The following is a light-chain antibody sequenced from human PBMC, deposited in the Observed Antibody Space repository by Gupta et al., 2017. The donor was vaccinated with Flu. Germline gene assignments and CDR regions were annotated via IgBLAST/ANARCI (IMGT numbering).Light chain of an antibody. CDR2: WAS. V-gene: IGKV4-1*01. J-gene: IGKJ1*01. Sequence: NCKSSRTLLYRPTNRDYLAWYQQKPGQPPKLLIRWASTRESGVPDRFSGSASGTDFTLTISSLQAEDVAVYYCQQYLTSPETFGQGTKVEVK. CDR1: RTLLYRPTNRDY. CDR3: QQYLTSPET.